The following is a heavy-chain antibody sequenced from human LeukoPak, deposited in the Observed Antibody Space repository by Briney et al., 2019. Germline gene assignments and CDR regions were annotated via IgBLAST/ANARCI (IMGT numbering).Heavy chain of an antibody. CDR1: GFTFSSYG. D-gene: IGHD1-1*01. CDR2: ISYDGSNK. Sequence: GGSLRLSCAASGFTFSSYGMHWVRQAPGKGLEWVAVISYDGSNKYYADSVKGRFTISRDNSKSTLYLQMDSLRAEDTAVYYCARERLPPLDAFDIWGQGTMVTVSS. V-gene: IGHV3-30*03. J-gene: IGHJ3*02. CDR3: ARERLPPLDAFDI.